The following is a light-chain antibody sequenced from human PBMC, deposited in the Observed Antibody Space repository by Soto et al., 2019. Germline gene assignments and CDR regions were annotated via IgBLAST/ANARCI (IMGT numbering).Light chain of an antibody. J-gene: IGKJ1*01. CDR2: GAS. CDR3: QQYGSSPQT. V-gene: IGKV3-20*01. CDR1: QSVSSN. Sequence: EIVLTQSPATLSLSPGERATRSCRASQSVSSNLAWYQQKPGQAPRLLIYGASSRATGIPDRFSGSGSGTDFTLTISRLEPEDFAVYYCQQYGSSPQTFGQGTKVDIK.